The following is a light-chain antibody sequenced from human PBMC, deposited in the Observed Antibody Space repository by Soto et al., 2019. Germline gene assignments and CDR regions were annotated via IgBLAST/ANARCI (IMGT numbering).Light chain of an antibody. V-gene: IGLV2-14*01. J-gene: IGLJ2*01. CDR3: SSYTTTTTVI. CDR2: EVT. CDR1: SRDIGNYNY. Sequence: QSALTQPASVSGSPGQSITISCTGTSRDIGNYNYVSWYQHHPGKAPKLIIYEVTDRPSGVSNRFSASKSGNTASLTISELQAEDEADYYCSSYTTTTTVIFGGGTKVSVL.